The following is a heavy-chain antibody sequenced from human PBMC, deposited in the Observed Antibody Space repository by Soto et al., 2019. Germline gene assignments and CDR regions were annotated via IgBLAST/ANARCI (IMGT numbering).Heavy chain of an antibody. CDR2: INHSGST. V-gene: IGHV4-34*01. CDR3: ARYIRRFDY. CDR1: GGSFSGYY. J-gene: IGHJ4*02. D-gene: IGHD2-2*02. Sequence: PSETLSLTCAVYGGSFSGYYWSWIRQPPGKGLEWIGEINHSGSTNYNPSLKSRVTISVDTSKNQFSLKLSSVTTADTAVYYCARYIRRFDYWGQGTLVTVSS.